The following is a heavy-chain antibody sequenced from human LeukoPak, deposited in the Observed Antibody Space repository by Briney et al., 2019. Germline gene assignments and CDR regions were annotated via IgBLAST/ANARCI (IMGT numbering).Heavy chain of an antibody. V-gene: IGHV1-18*01. CDR2: ISVYNGNT. Sequence: ASVKVSCKASGYIFSNYGISWVRQAPGQGLEWMGWISVYNGNTVYAQNLRDRVTMTTDTSTSTGYVELRSLRSDDTAVYYCARDRWSSSSSEGTFDIWGQGTMVIVSS. CDR3: ARDRWSSSSSEGTFDI. D-gene: IGHD6-6*01. CDR1: GYIFSNYG. J-gene: IGHJ3*02.